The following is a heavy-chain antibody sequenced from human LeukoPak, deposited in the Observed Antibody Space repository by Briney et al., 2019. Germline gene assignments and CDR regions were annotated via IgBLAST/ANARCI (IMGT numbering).Heavy chain of an antibody. V-gene: IGHV4-34*01. CDR1: GGSFSGYY. CDR2: INHSGST. CDR3: ARGSGIAVAGVPPLYYYYMDV. Sequence: SETLSLTCAVYGGSFSGYYWSWIRQPPGKGLEWIGEINHSGSTNYNPSLKSRVTISVDTSKNQFSLKLSSVTAADTAVYYCARGSGIAVAGVPPLYYYYMDVWGKGTTVTVSS. J-gene: IGHJ6*03. D-gene: IGHD6-19*01.